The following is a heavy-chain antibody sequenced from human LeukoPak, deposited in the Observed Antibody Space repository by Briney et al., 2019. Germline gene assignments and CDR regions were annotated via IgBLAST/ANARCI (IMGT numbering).Heavy chain of an antibody. CDR1: GFTFSSYW. Sequence: GGSLRLSCAASGFTFSSYWMSWVRQAPGKGLEWVANIKQDGSEKYYVDSAKGRFTISRDNAKNSLYLQMNSLRAEDTAVYYCARNAVSYYDILTGYNWFDPWGQGTLVTVSS. J-gene: IGHJ5*02. V-gene: IGHV3-7*01. CDR3: ARNAVSYYDILTGYNWFDP. CDR2: IKQDGSEK. D-gene: IGHD3-9*01.